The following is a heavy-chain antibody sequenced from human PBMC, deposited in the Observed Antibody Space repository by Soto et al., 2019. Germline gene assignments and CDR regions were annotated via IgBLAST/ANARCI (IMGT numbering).Heavy chain of an antibody. CDR2: ISDSGDTT. CDR1: GFTFSSFG. Sequence: EVKLLESGGGLVQPGGSLRLSCAASGFTFSSFGMNWVRQAPGKGLEWVSVISDSGDTTFHADSVKGRFPISRDNSKNILYLQMDSLRAEDTAVYYCAKAARTTSLYNFDFWGQGSLVTVSS. J-gene: IGHJ4*02. CDR3: AKAARTTSLYNFDF. V-gene: IGHV3-23*01. D-gene: IGHD1-1*01.